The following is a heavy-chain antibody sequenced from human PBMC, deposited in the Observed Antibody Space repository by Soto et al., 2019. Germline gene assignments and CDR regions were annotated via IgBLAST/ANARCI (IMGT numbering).Heavy chain of an antibody. V-gene: IGHV3-7*01. CDR3: ARDGTGSLDS. D-gene: IGHD1-26*01. CDR2: IKEDGSTN. Sequence: ELQLVESGGGLVQPGGSLRLSCAASGFTFSNYYMAWVRQAPGKGLEWVANIKEDGSTNNYVDSVKGRFTISRDNAKNSLYLQMNSLRVEDTAVYSCARDGTGSLDSWGQGTLVTVSS. CDR1: GFTFSNYY. J-gene: IGHJ4*02.